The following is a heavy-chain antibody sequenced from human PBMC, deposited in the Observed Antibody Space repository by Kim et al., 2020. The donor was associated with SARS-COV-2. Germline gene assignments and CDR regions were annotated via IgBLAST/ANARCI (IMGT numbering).Heavy chain of an antibody. J-gene: IGHJ4*02. CDR3: ARSPLSGWDGGGFTY. D-gene: IGHD6-19*01. Sequence: SETLSLTCAVYGGSFSGYYWSWIRQPPGKGLEWIGEINHSGSTNYNPSLKSRVTISVDTSKNQFSLKLSSVTAADTAVYYCARSPLSGWDGGGFTYWGQG. V-gene: IGHV4-34*01. CDR1: GGSFSGYY. CDR2: INHSGST.